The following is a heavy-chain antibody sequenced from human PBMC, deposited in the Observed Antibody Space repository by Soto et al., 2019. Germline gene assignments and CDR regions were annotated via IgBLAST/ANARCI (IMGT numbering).Heavy chain of an antibody. V-gene: IGHV3-53*01. CDR1: GFTVSIKY. J-gene: IGHJ4*01. CDR3: ARELPPDL. D-gene: IGHD2-15*01. Sequence: PGGSLRLSCAASGFTVSIKYMTWVRQAPGKGLEWVSILWSAGLTYYADSVKGRFTISRDNFKNTVYLQMNGLGVEDSGVYFCARELPPDLWGQGTLVTVSS. CDR2: LWSAGLT.